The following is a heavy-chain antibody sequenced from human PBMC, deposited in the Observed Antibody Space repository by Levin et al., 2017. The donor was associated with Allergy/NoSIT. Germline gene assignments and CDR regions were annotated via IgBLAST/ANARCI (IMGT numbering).Heavy chain of an antibody. CDR1: GFSFSSFW. D-gene: IGHD2-21*02. J-gene: IGHJ5*02. CDR2: VDFDGENT. Sequence: GGSLRLSCAASGFSFSSFWMHWVRQAPGKGLVWVARVDFDGENTPYADSVKGRFTISRDNAKNTLYLQMNNLRAEDTGIYYCARVGDFGLDPWGQGTLVIVSS. CDR3: ARVGDFGLDP. V-gene: IGHV3-74*01.